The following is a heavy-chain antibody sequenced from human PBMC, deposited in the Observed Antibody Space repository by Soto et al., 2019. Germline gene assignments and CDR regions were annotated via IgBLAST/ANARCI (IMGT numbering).Heavy chain of an antibody. J-gene: IGHJ6*02. CDR1: GVAFGNYA. CDR2: VSTNGRST. CDR3: AKDRAFNYFYGMDV. V-gene: IGHV3-23*01. Sequence: HPGGSLRLSCRASGVAFGNYAMNWVRQVPGRGLEWVAGVSTNGRSTYYADSVRGRFTISRDNSKITVYLQMNSLRAEDTAVYYCAKDRAFNYFYGMDVWGQGTTVTVSS. D-gene: IGHD3-10*01.